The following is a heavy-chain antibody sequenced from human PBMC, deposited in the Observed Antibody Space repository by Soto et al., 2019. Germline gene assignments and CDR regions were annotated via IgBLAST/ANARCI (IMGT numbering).Heavy chain of an antibody. Sequence: SETLSLTCTVSGGSISSYYWSWIRQPPGKGLEWIGYIYYSGSTNYNPSLKSRVTISVDTSKNQFSLKLSSVTAADTAVYYCARYEDYTFDYWGQGTLVTVSS. V-gene: IGHV4-59*01. D-gene: IGHD2-2*02. CDR3: ARYEDYTFDY. CDR2: IYYSGST. CDR1: GGSISSYY. J-gene: IGHJ4*02.